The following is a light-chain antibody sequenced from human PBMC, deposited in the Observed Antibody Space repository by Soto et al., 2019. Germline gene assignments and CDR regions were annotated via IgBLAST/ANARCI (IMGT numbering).Light chain of an antibody. V-gene: IGLV2-23*01. Sequence: QSALTQPASVSGSPGQSITISCSGTSSDVGSHNLVSWYQQHPGKAPKIIISEDSKRPSGISNRFSGSKSGNTASLTISGLQAEDEVDYYCCSYASGSTWVFGGGTKLTVL. CDR1: SSDVGSHNL. J-gene: IGLJ3*02. CDR2: EDS. CDR3: CSYASGSTWV.